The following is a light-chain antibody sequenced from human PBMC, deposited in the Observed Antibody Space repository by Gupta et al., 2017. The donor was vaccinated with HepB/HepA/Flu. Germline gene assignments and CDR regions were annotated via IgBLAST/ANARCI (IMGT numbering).Light chain of an antibody. CDR3: NSRDSSGNHVV. J-gene: IGLJ2*01. Sequence: SSELTPDPAVSVALAQTVRSTCQGDSLRSYYASCYQQKPGQATVLVIYGKNNRPSGIPDLFSGSSSGNTASLTITGAQAEDEADYYCNSRDSSGNHVVFGGGTKLTVL. CDR1: SLRSYY. CDR2: GKN. V-gene: IGLV3-19*01.